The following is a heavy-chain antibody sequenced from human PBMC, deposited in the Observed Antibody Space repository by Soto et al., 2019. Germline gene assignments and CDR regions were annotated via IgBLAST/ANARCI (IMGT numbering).Heavy chain of an antibody. CDR1: GGTFSNYA. D-gene: IGHD3-10*01. CDR2: TIPIFQTT. CDR3: VRDRGTQMHLFVWDN. J-gene: IGHJ4*02. V-gene: IGHV1-69*01. Sequence: QVQLVQSGAEAKKPGSSVKVSCKASGGTFSNYAFSWVRQAPGQGLEWMGGTIPIFQTTTYPQLFQDRVTITADGSTSKTYLELSSLRSEDTAVYYCVRDRGTQMHLFVWDNWGQGTLVTVSS.